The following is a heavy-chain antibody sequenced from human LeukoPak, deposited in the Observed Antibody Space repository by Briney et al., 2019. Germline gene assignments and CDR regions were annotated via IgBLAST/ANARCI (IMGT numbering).Heavy chain of an antibody. V-gene: IGHV4-34*01. CDR3: ARGNLYYYDSSGYYFKFDY. D-gene: IGHD3-22*01. J-gene: IGHJ4*02. CDR2: INHSGST. Sequence: SETLSLTCAVYGGSFSGYYWSWIRQPPGKGLEWIGEINHSGSTNYNPSLKSRVTISVDTSKNQFSLKLSSVTAADTAVYYCARGNLYYYDSSGYYFKFDYWGQGTLVTVSS. CDR1: GGSFSGYY.